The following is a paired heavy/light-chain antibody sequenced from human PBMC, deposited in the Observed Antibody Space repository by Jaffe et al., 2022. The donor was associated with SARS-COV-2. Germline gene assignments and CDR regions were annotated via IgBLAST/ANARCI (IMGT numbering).Light chain of an antibody. CDR2: WAS. Sequence: DIVMTQSPDSLAVSLGERATINCKSSQSVLYSSNNKNYLAWYQQIPGQPPKLLIYWASTRESGVPDRFSGSGSGTDFTLTISSLQAEDVAVYYCQQYYTTPPTFGQGTNLEIK. V-gene: IGKV4-1*01. CDR3: QQYYTTPPT. J-gene: IGKJ2*01. CDR1: QSVLYSSNNKNY.
Heavy chain of an antibody. CDR2: IYYSGST. V-gene: IGHV4-39*01. CDR1: GGSFRSSNYY. J-gene: IGHJ6*03. CDR3: ARALNAYYYYMDV. Sequence: QLQLQESGPGLVKPSETLSLTCTVSGGSFRSSNYYWGWIRQPPGKGLEWIGTIYYSGSTYYSPSLKSRVTISVDTSKNQFSLKLSSVTAADTAVYFCARALNAYYYYMDVWGRGTTVTVSS.